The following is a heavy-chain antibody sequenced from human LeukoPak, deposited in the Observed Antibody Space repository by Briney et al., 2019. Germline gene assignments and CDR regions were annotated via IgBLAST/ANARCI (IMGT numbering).Heavy chain of an antibody. CDR1: GYTFSRYA. V-gene: IGHV3-30-3*01. Sequence: SCKASGYTFSRYAMRWVRQAPGKGLEWVAVITYDGNNKYYADSVKGRFTISRDNSKNTLYLQMNSLRAEDTAVYYCARVQNSYHYDSSGYVYYWGQGTLVTVSS. CDR3: ARVQNSYHYDSSGYVYY. CDR2: ITYDGNNK. D-gene: IGHD3-22*01. J-gene: IGHJ4*02.